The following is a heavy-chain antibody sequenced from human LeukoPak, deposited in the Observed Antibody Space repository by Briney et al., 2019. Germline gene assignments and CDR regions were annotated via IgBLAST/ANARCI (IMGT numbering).Heavy chain of an antibody. Sequence: GGSLRLSCAASRFTFSSYAMSWVRQAPGKGLEWVSAISGSGGSTYYADSVKGRFTISRDNSKNTLYLQMNSLRAEDTAVYYCAKGYGSGSSKGSIDYWGQGTLVTVSS. CDR1: RFTFSSYA. V-gene: IGHV3-23*01. CDR2: ISGSGGST. CDR3: AKGYGSGSSKGSIDY. D-gene: IGHD3-10*01. J-gene: IGHJ4*02.